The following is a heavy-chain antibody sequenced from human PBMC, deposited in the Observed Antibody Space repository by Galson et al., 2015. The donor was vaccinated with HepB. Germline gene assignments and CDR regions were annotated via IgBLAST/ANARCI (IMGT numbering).Heavy chain of an antibody. CDR1: GFTFSDAW. V-gene: IGHV3-15*01. CDR2: VKSRTFGGTA. CDR3: TTTVRPEDFVDY. J-gene: IGHJ4*02. Sequence: SCAASGFTFSDAWMSWVRQAPGKGLEWVGRVKSRTFGGTADYGTPVKGRFTISRDDSKHTLPLLMNSLKTEDTAVYYCTTTVRPEDFVDYWGQGSLVTVSS. D-gene: IGHD1-14*01.